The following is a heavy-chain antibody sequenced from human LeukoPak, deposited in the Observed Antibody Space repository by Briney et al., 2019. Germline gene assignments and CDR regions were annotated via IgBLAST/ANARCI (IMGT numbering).Heavy chain of an antibody. CDR3: ARHRGVWQWPKRDYYYYMDV. Sequence: PSETLSLTCTVSGGSISSSSYYWGWIRQPPGKGLEWIGSIYYSGSTYYNPSLKSRVTISVDTSKNQFSLKLSSVTAADTAVYYCARHRGVWQWPKRDYYYYMDVWGKGTTVTISS. J-gene: IGHJ6*03. V-gene: IGHV4-39*01. CDR1: GGSISSSSYY. D-gene: IGHD6-19*01. CDR2: IYYSGST.